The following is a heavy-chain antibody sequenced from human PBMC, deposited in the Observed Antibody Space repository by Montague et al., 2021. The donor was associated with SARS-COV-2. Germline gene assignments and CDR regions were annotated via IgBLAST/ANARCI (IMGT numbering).Heavy chain of an antibody. CDR1: GNSLSNSRYF. CDR2: FYYSGST. D-gene: IGHD4-17*01. V-gene: IGHV4-39*01. CDR3: AMRGGALDAFDI. J-gene: IGHJ3*02. Sequence: SETLSLTCSVSGNSLSNSRYFWGWIRQPPRKGLEWIGSFYYSGSTHYNPSLKSRVTISVDTSKNQFSLKLSSVTAADTAVYYCAMRGGALDAFDIWGQGTMVIVSS.